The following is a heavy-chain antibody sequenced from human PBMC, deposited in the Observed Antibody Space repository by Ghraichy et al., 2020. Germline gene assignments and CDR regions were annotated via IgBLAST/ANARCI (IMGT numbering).Heavy chain of an antibody. CDR3: ARGDTVVSSYYGMDV. D-gene: IGHD4-23*01. J-gene: IGHJ6*02. CDR1: GFTFSSYS. V-gene: IGHV3-48*01. CDR2: ISSSSSTI. Sequence: WGSLRLSCAASGFTFSSYSMNWVRQAPGKGLEWVSYISSSSSTIYYADSVKGRFTISRDNAKNSLYLQMNSLRAEDTAVYYCARGDTVVSSYYGMDVWGQGTTVTVSS.